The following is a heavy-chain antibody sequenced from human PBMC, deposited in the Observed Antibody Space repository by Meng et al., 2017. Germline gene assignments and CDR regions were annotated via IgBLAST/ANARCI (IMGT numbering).Heavy chain of an antibody. D-gene: IGHD6-19*01. V-gene: IGHV3-23*01. CDR3: AKGSRSSGWND. Sequence: VQLWESGGALVQPGGSLRLSCAVSGFTFSTYAMYWVRQAPGKGLEWVSAISTDGTITYNADSVKGRFTISRDNSKSTLYLQMNSLRADDTAVYYCAKGSRSSGWNDWGQGTLVTVSS. CDR1: GFTFSTYA. CDR2: ISTDGTIT. J-gene: IGHJ4*02.